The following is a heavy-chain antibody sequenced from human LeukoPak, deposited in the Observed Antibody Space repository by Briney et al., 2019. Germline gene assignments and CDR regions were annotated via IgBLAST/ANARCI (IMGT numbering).Heavy chain of an antibody. D-gene: IGHD3-3*01. CDR1: GFTFSNYW. Sequence: GGSLRLSCVASGFTFSNYWMHWVRQVPGKGLVWVSHIKTDESRTSYADSVKGRFTTSRDNAKNTLYLQMNSLRGEDTAVYFCARGNDYWSGFIADWGQGTLVTVST. CDR3: ARGNDYWSGFIAD. CDR2: IKTDESRT. V-gene: IGHV3-74*01. J-gene: IGHJ4*02.